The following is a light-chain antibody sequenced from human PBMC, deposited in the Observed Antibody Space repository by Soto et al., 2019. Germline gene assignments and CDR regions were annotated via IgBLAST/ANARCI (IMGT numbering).Light chain of an antibody. J-gene: IGKJ2*01. Sequence: DIQMTQSPSSLSASVGDRVTITCRASQSIIFYLNWYQQKPGQAPRLLIYAASNLQSGVPSRFSGGGSRTEFALTISIPQPEDFATYFCQQSYTTPVYTFGQGTKLEIK. CDR3: QQSYTTPVYT. CDR1: QSIIFY. V-gene: IGKV1-39*01. CDR2: AAS.